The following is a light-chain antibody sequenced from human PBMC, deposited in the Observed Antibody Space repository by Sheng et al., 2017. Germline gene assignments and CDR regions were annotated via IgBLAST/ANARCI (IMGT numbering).Light chain of an antibody. J-gene: IGKJ1*01. CDR2: AAS. Sequence: AIQMTQSPSSLSASVGDRVTITCRAGQDIRDDLSWYQQKPGKAPKLLIYAASNLASGVPSRFSGSGSATDFTLTISSLQPEDLATYYCLQDYNYPRTFAKGPRWISN. CDR1: QDIRDD. CDR3: LQDYNYPRT. V-gene: IGKV1-6*01.